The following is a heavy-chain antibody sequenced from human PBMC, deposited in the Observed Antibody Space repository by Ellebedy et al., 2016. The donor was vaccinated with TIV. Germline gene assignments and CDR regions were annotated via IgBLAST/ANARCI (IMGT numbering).Heavy chain of an antibody. J-gene: IGHJ4*02. V-gene: IGHV3-7*01. D-gene: IGHD5/OR15-5a*01. CDR2: IGQDGSER. CDR3: ARDSPPVSSRFDY. Sequence: PGGSLRLSCAASGFSFSTYWMSWVRQAPGKGLEWVANIGQDGSERYYVDSVKGRLTISRDNAKNSLYLQMNSLRADDTAVYYCARDSPPVSSRFDYWGQGTPVTVSS. CDR1: GFSFSTYW.